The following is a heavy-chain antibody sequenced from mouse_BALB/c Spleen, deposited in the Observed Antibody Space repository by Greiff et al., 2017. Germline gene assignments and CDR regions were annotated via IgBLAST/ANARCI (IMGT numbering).Heavy chain of an antibody. J-gene: IGHJ3*01. Sequence: QVQLQQSGAELVKPGASVKLSCKASGYTFTSYYMYWVKQRPGQGLEWIGEINPSNGGTNFNEKFKGKATLTVDKSSSTAYMQLSSLTSEDSAVYYFTSPSFAYWGQGTLVTVSA. D-gene: IGHD6-1*01. CDR3: TSPSFAY. CDR1: GYTFTSYY. V-gene: IGHV1S81*02. CDR2: INPSNGGT.